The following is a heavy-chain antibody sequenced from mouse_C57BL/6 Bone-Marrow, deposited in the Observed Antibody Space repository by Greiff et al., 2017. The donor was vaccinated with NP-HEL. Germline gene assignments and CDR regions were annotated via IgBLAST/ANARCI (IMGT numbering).Heavy chain of an antibody. J-gene: IGHJ4*01. D-gene: IGHD1-1*01. CDR2: LRNKANGYTT. CDR3: ARSGGSGNYYAMDD. Sequence: DVKLVESGGGLVQPGGSLSLSCAASGFTFTDYYMSWVRQPPGKALEWLGFLRNKANGYTTEYSASVKGRFTIYRDNSQSILYLQINARRAEDSATYYCARSGGSGNYYAMDDWGQGTSVTVSS. CDR1: GFTFTDYY. V-gene: IGHV7-3*01.